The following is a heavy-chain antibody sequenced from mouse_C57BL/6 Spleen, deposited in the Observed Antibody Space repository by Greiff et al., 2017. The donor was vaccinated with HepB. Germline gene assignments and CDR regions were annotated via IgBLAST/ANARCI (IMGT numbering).Heavy chain of an antibody. Sequence: EVKLQESGAELVRPGASVKLSCTASGFNIKDDYMHWVKQRPEQGLEWIGWIDPENGDTEYASKFQGKATITADTSSNTAYLQLSSQTSEDTAVYYCTGYSNYKGYYFDYWGQGTTLTVSS. J-gene: IGHJ2*01. D-gene: IGHD2-5*01. CDR2: IDPENGDT. CDR3: TGYSNYKGYYFDY. V-gene: IGHV14-4*01. CDR1: GFNIKDDY.